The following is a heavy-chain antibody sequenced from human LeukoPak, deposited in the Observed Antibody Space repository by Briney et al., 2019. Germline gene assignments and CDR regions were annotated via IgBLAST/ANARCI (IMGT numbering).Heavy chain of an antibody. V-gene: IGHV4-4*07. D-gene: IGHD5-12*01. J-gene: IGHJ5*02. CDR1: GGSISSYY. Sequence: PSETLSLTCTVSGGSISSYYWSWIRQPAGKGLEWIGRIYTSGSTNYNPSLKSRVTMSVDTSKNQFSLKLSSVTAADTAVYYCARLTERRVPYSGYERYWFDPWGQGTLVTVSS. CDR3: ARLTERRVPYSGYERYWFDP. CDR2: IYTSGST.